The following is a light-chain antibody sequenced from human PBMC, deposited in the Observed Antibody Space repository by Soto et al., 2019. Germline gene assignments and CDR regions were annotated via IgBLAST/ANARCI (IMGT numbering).Light chain of an antibody. V-gene: IGKV3-11*01. J-gene: IGKJ2*03. CDR1: QSVSSY. Sequence: EIVLTQSPATLSLSPGERATLSCRASQSVSSYLAWYQQKPGQAPRLLIYDASNRAPGIPARFSGSACGTDFTLTISSLEPEDFAVYYCKRRNNWQSFGQGTKLELK. CDR2: DAS. CDR3: KRRNNWQS.